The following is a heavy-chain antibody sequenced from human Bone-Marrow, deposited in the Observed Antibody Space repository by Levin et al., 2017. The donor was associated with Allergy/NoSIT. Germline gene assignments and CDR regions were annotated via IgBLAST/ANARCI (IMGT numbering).Heavy chain of an antibody. J-gene: IGHJ4*02. CDR3: ARGYIYYYDSSGYPAQYYFDY. D-gene: IGHD3-22*01. CDR2: INHSGST. Sequence: PSETLSLTCAVYGGSFSGYYWSWIRQPPGKGLEWIGEINHSGSTNYNPSLKSRVTISVDTSKNQFSLKLSSVTAADTAVYYCARGYIYYYDSSGYPAQYYFDYWGQGTLVTVSS. V-gene: IGHV4-34*01. CDR1: GGSFSGYY.